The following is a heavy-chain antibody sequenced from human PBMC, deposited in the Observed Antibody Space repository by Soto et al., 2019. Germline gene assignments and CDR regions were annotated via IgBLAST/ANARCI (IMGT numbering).Heavy chain of an antibody. CDR3: AKRRGYSNGEFDY. Sequence: ASVKVSCKASGYTFASYDINWVRQATGQGLEWMGWMNPNSGNTGYAQKLQGRVTMTTDASTSTAYMELRSLRSDDTAVYYCAKRRGYSNGEFDYWGQGTLVTVSS. J-gene: IGHJ4*02. D-gene: IGHD5-18*01. V-gene: IGHV1-8*01. CDR2: MNPNSGNT. CDR1: GYTFASYD.